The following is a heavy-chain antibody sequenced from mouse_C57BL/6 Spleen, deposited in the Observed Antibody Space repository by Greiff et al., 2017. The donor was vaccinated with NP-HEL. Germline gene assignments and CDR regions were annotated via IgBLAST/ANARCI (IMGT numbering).Heavy chain of an antibody. CDR2: IDPETGGT. V-gene: IGHV1-15*01. CDR3: TRVMIKGYAMDY. Sequence: VQLQQSGAELVRPGASVTLSCKASGYTFTDYEMHWVKQTPVHGLEWIGAIDPETGGTAYNQKFKGKAILTADKSSSTAYMELRSLTSEDSAVYYCTRVMIKGYAMDYWGQGTSVTVSS. CDR1: GYTFTDYE. D-gene: IGHD2-4*01. J-gene: IGHJ4*01.